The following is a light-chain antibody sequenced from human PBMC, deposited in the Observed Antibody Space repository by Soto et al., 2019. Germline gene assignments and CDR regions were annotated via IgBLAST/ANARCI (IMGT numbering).Light chain of an antibody. CDR3: QQYNSYSWT. CDR1: QSISSW. CDR2: DAS. J-gene: IGKJ1*01. Sequence: DIQMTQSPSTLSASVGDRVTITCRASQSISSWLAWYQQKPGKAPNLLIYDASSLESGVPSRFSGSGSGTEFTLTISSLQPDDFATYYCQQYNSYSWTFGQGTKVAIK. V-gene: IGKV1-5*01.